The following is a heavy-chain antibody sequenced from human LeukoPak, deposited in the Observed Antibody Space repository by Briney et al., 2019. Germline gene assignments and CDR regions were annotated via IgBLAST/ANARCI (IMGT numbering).Heavy chain of an antibody. CDR2: IYSCGST. J-gene: IGHJ6*02. Sequence: GGSLRLSCAASGFTVSSNYMSWVRQAPGKGLEWVSVIYSCGSTYYADSVKGRFTISRDNAKNTLYLQMNSLRAEDTAVYYCSRDSLSSCGGDCYSGLDVWGQGTTVTVSS. CDR3: SRDSLSSCGGDCYSGLDV. V-gene: IGHV3-66*03. CDR1: GFTVSSNY. D-gene: IGHD2-21*02.